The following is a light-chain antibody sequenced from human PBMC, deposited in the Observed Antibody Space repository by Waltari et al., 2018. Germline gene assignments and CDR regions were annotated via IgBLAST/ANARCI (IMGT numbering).Light chain of an antibody. CDR1: QGVSSS. J-gene: IGKJ1*01. V-gene: IGKV3-15*01. CDR3: QQYSNWPWT. CDR2: GAS. Sequence: EIVLTQSPATLSLSPGERATLSCRASQGVSSSLAWYQQKPGQAPRLLIYGASSRATGIPDRFSGSGSGTDFTLTISSLEPEDFAVYYCQQYSNWPWTFGQGTKVEIK.